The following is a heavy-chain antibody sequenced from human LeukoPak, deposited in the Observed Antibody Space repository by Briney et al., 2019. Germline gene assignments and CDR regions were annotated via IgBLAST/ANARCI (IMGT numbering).Heavy chain of an antibody. D-gene: IGHD6-19*01. V-gene: IGHV3-48*01. CDR2: ISSSSSTI. J-gene: IGHJ4*02. CDR1: GFTFSSYS. CDR3: ARYSSHWSFDS. Sequence: GGSLRLSCAASGFTFSSYSMNWVRQAPGKGLEWVSYISSSSSTIYYADSVKGRFTISRDNAKNSLYLQMNSLRAEDTAVYYCARYSSHWSFDSWGQGTLVSVSS.